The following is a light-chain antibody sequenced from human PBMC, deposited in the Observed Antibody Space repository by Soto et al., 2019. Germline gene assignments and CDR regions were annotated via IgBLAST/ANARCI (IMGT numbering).Light chain of an antibody. V-gene: IGLV2-14*03. CDR3: SSYTSRSIVYV. Sequence: QSVLTQPASASGSPGQSITISCTGTGTDVGAYDYVSWYQQHPGKAPKLVIYDVNNRPSGVSSRFSGSKSGNTASLTISGLQAEDEADYYCSSYTSRSIVYVFGTGTKVHV. CDR2: DVN. CDR1: GTDVGAYDY. J-gene: IGLJ1*01.